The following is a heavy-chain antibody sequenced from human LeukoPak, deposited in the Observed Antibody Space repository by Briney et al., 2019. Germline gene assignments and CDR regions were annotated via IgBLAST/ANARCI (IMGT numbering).Heavy chain of an antibody. V-gene: IGHV3-21*06. CDR1: GFTFSSYS. Sequence: GGSLRLSCAASGFTFSSYSMNWVRQAPGKGLEWVSSITSSSSYIYYADSVKGRFTISRDNAKNSLYLQMDSLRVEGAAEYYCARDPYSGNYGAYYYYYMDVWGKGTTVTVSS. CDR3: ARDPYSGNYGAYYYYYMDV. D-gene: IGHD1-26*01. J-gene: IGHJ6*03. CDR2: ITSSSSYI.